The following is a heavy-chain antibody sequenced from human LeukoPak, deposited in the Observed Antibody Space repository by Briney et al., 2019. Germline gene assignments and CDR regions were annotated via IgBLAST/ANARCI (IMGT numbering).Heavy chain of an antibody. CDR2: IYYIGTT. CDR3: ARGRTTEMDY. CDR1: GGSISSYY. D-gene: IGHD4-11*01. Sequence: SETLSLICTVSGGSISSYYWSWIRQPPGKGLEWIGNIYYIGTTNYNPSLKSRVTISVDMSKNQFSLKLSSVTAADTAVYYCARGRTTEMDYWGRGTLVTVSS. J-gene: IGHJ4*02. V-gene: IGHV4-59*01.